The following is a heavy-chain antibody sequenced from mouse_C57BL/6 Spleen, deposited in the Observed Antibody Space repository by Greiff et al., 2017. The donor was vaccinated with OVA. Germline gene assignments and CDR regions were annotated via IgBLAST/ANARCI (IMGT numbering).Heavy chain of an antibody. V-gene: IGHV1-22*01. D-gene: IGHD2-1*01. CDR1: GYTFTDYN. J-gene: IGHJ1*03. CDR3: AREGNRGYFDV. Sequence: VQLVESGPELVKPGASVKMSCKASGYTFTDYNMHWVKQSHGKSLEWIGYINPNNGGTSYNQKFKGKATLTVNKSSSTAYMELRSLTSEDSAVYYCAREGNRGYFDVWGTGTTVTVSS. CDR2: INPNNGGT.